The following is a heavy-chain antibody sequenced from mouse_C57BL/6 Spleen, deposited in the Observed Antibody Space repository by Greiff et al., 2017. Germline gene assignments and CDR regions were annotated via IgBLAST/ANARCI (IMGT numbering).Heavy chain of an antibody. J-gene: IGHJ3*01. Sequence: EVKLMESGGGLVQPGGSLSLSCAASGFTFTDYYMSWVRQPPGKALEWLGFIRNKANGYTTEYSASVKGRFTIARDNSQSILYLQMNALRAEDSATYYCDRFLSWEGFAYWGQGTLVTVSA. CDR1: GFTFTDYY. D-gene: IGHD4-1*01. CDR2: IRNKANGYTT. V-gene: IGHV7-3*01. CDR3: DRFLSWEGFAY.